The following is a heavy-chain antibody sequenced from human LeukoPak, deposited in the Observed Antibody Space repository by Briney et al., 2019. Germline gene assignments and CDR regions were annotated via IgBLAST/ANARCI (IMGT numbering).Heavy chain of an antibody. CDR3: ATDIVVVPAAMPGAFDI. J-gene: IGHJ3*02. CDR1: GYTFTSYG. V-gene: IGHV1-18*01. CDR2: ISAYNGNT. D-gene: IGHD2-2*01. Sequence: ASVKVSRKASGYTFTSYGISWVRQAPGQGLEWMGWISAYNGNTNYAQKLQGRVTMTTDTSTSTAYMELRSLRSDDTAVYYCATDIVVVPAAMPGAFDIWGQGTMVTVSS.